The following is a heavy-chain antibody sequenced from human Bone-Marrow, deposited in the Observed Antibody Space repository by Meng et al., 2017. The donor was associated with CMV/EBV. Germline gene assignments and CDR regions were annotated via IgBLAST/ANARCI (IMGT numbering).Heavy chain of an antibody. Sequence: ASVKVSCKASGYTFTSYDINWVRQATGQGLEWMGWMNPNSGNTGYAQKFQGRVTMTRNTSISTAYMELSSLRSEDTAVYYCARYLLMAYQGNYYYYGMDVWGQGTTVTVSS. CDR2: MNPNSGNT. J-gene: IGHJ6*02. CDR3: ARYLLMAYQGNYYYYGMDV. CDR1: GYTFTSYD. D-gene: IGHD2-2*01. V-gene: IGHV1-8*01.